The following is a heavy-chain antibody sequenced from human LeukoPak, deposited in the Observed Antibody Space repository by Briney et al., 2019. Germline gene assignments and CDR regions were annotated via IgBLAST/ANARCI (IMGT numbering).Heavy chain of an antibody. CDR2: ISYSGST. J-gene: IGHJ4*02. CDR1: GDSISSYH. Sequence: SETLSLTCTVSGDSISSYHWSWIRQPPGKGLEWIGYISYSGSTKYNASLKSRVTISADTSKNQISLQLSSVTAADTAVYYCARVGRGDHTWGSYYYDHWGQGTLVTVSS. D-gene: IGHD3-16*01. CDR3: ARVGRGDHTWGSYYYDH. V-gene: IGHV4-59*01.